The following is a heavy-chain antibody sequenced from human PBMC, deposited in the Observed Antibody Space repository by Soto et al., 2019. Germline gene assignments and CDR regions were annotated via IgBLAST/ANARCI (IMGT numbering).Heavy chain of an antibody. CDR3: TTYYYGSGSYYTGDY. V-gene: IGHV3-49*04. D-gene: IGHD3-10*01. Sequence: GGSLRLSCAASGFTFSSYAMSWVRQAPGKGLEWVGFIRSKAYGGTTEYAASVKGRFTISRDDSKSIAYLQMNSLKTEDTAVYYCTTYYYGSGSYYTGDYWGQGTLVTVSS. CDR2: IRSKAYGGTT. CDR1: GFTFSSYA. J-gene: IGHJ4*02.